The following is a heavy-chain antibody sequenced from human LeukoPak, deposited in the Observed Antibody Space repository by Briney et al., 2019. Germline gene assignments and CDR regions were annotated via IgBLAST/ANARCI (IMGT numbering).Heavy chain of an antibody. CDR1: GGSFSGYY. CDR3: ASSCSSTSCPRDY. D-gene: IGHD2-2*01. V-gene: IGHV4-34*01. CDR2: INHSGST. Sequence: SETLSLTCAVYGGSFSGYYWSWIRQPPGKGLEWIGEINHSGSTNYNPFLKSRVTISVDTSKNQFSLKLSSVTAADTAVYYCASSCSSTSCPRDYWGQGTLVTVSS. J-gene: IGHJ4*02.